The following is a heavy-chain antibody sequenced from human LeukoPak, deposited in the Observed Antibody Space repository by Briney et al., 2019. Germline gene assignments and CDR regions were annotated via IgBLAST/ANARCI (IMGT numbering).Heavy chain of an antibody. CDR1: GFSLSTTGMC. D-gene: IGHD3-16*01. CDR3: ARVKEGGFAEFDY. Sequence: SGPTLANPTQILTLTCTFFGFSLSTTGMCVSWIRQPPGKALEWLARIDWDDDKYYSTSLKTRPTISQDTSKNQVVLTMTDMEPADTATYYCARVKEGGFAEFDYWGQGTLVTVSS. V-gene: IGHV2-70*11. CDR2: IDWDDDK. J-gene: IGHJ4*02.